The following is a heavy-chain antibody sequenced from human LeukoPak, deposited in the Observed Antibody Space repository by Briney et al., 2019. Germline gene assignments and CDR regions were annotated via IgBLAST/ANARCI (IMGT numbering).Heavy chain of an antibody. D-gene: IGHD3-9*01. J-gene: IGHJ4*02. CDR1: GFTLSSYW. V-gene: IGHV3-7*03. CDR3: AREGYDILTGYPDGLDY. Sequence: HPRGSLRLSCAASGFTLSSYWMSWVRQAPGKGLEWVANIKQDGSEKYHVDSVKGRFTISRDNAKNSLYLQMNSLRAEDTAVYYCAREGYDILTGYPDGLDYWGQGTLVTVSS. CDR2: IKQDGSEK.